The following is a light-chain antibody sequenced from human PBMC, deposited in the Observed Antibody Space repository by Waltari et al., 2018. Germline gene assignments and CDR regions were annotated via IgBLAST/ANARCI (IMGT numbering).Light chain of an antibody. CDR1: QSVSSN. CDR3: HQSSSLPFT. J-gene: IGKJ3*01. V-gene: IGKV3-15*01. Sequence: EIVMTQSPATLSVSPGERATLSCRASQSVSSNLAWYQQKPGQAPRLLIYGASTRATGIPARFSGSGSGTEFTLTISSLQSEDFAVYYCHQSSSLPFTFGPGTKVDIK. CDR2: GAS.